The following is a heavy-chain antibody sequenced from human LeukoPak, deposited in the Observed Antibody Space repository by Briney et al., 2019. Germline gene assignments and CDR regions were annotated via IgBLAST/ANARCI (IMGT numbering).Heavy chain of an antibody. V-gene: IGHV6-1*01. D-gene: IGHD1-26*01. CDR1: GDSVPNNSAP. Sequence: SQTLSLTFPCSGDSVPNNSAPWHWLTQSPSRALEWLGSTYYRSKWYNDYAVSVKSRITINPDTSKNQFSLQLNSVPPEDTAVYYCARGSYWTYYYYMDVWGKGTTVTISS. CDR3: ARGSYWTYYYYMDV. J-gene: IGHJ6*03. CDR2: TYYRSKWYN.